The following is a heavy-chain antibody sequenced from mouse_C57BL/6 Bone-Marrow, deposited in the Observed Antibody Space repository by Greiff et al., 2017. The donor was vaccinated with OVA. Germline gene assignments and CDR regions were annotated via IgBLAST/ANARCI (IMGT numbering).Heavy chain of an antibody. CDR1: GYTFTSYW. V-gene: IGHV1-55*01. Sequence: QVQLQQPGAELVKPGASVKMSCKASGYTFTSYWITWVKQRPGQGLEWIGDIYPGSGSTNYNEKFKSKATLTVDTSSSTAYMQLSSLTSEDSAVYYCARPANWDVGVAYWGQGTLVTVSA. D-gene: IGHD4-1*01. CDR3: ARPANWDVGVAY. J-gene: IGHJ3*01. CDR2: IYPGSGST.